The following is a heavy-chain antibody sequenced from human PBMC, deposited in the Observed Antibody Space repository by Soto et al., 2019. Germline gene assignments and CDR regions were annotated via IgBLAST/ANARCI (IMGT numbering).Heavy chain of an antibody. CDR2: ISSGGRDK. Sequence: PGGSLRLSCAASGFTFSNFGMHWARQAPGKGLEWVATISSGGRDKYFSNSVKDRFTIPRDNSKNTLFLQMNSLRVEDTAVYYCAKGSEVARQELDYWGQGTLVTVSS. V-gene: IGHV3-30*18. CDR3: AKGSEVARQELDY. D-gene: IGHD2-15*01. J-gene: IGHJ4*02. CDR1: GFTFSNFG.